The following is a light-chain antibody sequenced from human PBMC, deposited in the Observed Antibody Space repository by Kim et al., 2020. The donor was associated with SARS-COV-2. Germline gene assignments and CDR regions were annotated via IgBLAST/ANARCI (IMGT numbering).Light chain of an antibody. CDR1: QSISNY. CDR3: HQYNDWPLLT. Sequence: EIVLTQSPATLSVSPGERATLSCRASQSISNYLAWYQVKPGQAPRLLIYGASARATGITARYSGGGSGKEFTLTISRLQSEDFAVYYCHQYNDWPLLTFGGGTKVDIK. CDR2: GAS. V-gene: IGKV3-15*01. J-gene: IGKJ4*01.